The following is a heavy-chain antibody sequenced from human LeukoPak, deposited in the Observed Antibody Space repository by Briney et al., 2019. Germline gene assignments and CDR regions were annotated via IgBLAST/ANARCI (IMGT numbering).Heavy chain of an antibody. Sequence: GGSLRLSCAASGFTFSSYAMHWVRQAPGKGLEWVAVISYDGSNKYYADSVKGRFTISRDNSKNTLYLQMNSLRAEDTAVYYCAREGYSSSWAFDYWGQGTLVTVSS. CDR2: ISYDGSNK. V-gene: IGHV3-30-3*01. CDR1: GFTFSSYA. CDR3: AREGYSSSWAFDY. J-gene: IGHJ4*02. D-gene: IGHD6-13*01.